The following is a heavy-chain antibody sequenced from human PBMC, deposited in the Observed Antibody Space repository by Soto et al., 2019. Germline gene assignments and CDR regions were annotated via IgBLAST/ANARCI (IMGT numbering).Heavy chain of an antibody. J-gene: IGHJ5*02. Sequence: QVTLKESGPVLVNPTETLTLRCTVSGLSITDSEMGVSWIRQPPGQPLEWLAHIDSSGEKSYRTFLKSRLAISKDITKSQIVLTMTNMDPADTATYYCARRHLAVAVSPWFDPWGQGIPVTVSS. V-gene: IGHV2-26*01. D-gene: IGHD6-19*01. CDR2: IDSSGEK. CDR3: ARRHLAVAVSPWFDP. CDR1: GLSITDSEMG.